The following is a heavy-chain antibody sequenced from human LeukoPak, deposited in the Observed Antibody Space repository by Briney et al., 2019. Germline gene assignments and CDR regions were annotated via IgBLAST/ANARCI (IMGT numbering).Heavy chain of an antibody. CDR2: INPSGGST. Sequence: GASVKVSCKASGYTFTSYYMHWVRQAPGQGLEWMGIINPSGGSTSYAQKFQGRVIMTRDTSTSTVYMELSSLRSEDTAAYYCAREFVPLYYYDSSGYYKDAFDSWGQGTMVTVSS. V-gene: IGHV1-46*01. CDR1: GYTFTSYY. J-gene: IGHJ3*02. CDR3: AREFVPLYYYDSSGYYKDAFDS. D-gene: IGHD3-22*01.